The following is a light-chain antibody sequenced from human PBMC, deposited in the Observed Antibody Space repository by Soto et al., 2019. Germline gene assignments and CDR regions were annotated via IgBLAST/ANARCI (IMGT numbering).Light chain of an antibody. CDR2: EVT. Sequence: SALTQPPSASGSPGQSVTISCTGTSRDVGGYKYVSWYQQHPGKAPKLIIYEVTKRPSGVPDRFSASKSGNTASLTVSGLQAEDEADYYCSSFAGTSDVGVFGTGTKVTVL. CDR1: SRDVGGYKY. J-gene: IGLJ1*01. CDR3: SSFAGTSDVGV. V-gene: IGLV2-8*01.